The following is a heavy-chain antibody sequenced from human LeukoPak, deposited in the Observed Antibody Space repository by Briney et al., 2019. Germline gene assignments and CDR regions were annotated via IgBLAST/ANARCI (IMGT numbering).Heavy chain of an antibody. CDR1: GFTFSSYA. V-gene: IGHV3-30-3*01. CDR3: ARDFVESGGVSSLIVVVPAAIGY. J-gene: IGHJ4*02. D-gene: IGHD2-2*01. CDR2: ISYDGSNK. Sequence: PGGSLRLSCAASGFTFSSYAMHWVRQAPGKGLEWVAVISYDGSNKYYADSVKGRFTISRDNSKNTLYLQMNSLRAEDTAVYYCARDFVESGGVSSLIVVVPAAIGYWGQGTLVTVSS.